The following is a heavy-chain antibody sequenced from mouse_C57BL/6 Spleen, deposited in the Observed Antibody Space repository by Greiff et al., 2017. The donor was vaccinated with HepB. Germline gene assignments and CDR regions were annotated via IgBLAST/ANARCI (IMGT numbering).Heavy chain of an antibody. D-gene: IGHD2-3*01. V-gene: IGHV3-6*01. Sequence: SGPGLVKPSQSLSLTCSVTGYSITSGYYWNWIRQFPGNKLEWMGYISYDGSNNYNPSLKNRISITRDTSKNQFFLKLNSVTTEDTATYYCARGDDGYYYFDYWGQGTTLTVSS. CDR3: ARGDDGYYYFDY. J-gene: IGHJ2*01. CDR1: GYSITSGYY. CDR2: ISYDGSN.